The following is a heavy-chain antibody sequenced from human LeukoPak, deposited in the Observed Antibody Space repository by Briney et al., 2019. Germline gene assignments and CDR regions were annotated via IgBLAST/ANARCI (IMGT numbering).Heavy chain of an antibody. CDR3: ARVGDHYHWYLDV. CDR2: LYSGSST. V-gene: IGHV3-53*01. J-gene: IGHJ2*01. Sequence: PGGSLRLSCEGSGFSVSTKYMNWVRQAPGKGLEWVSILYSGSSTYYTDSVKGRFTVSRDDSKNTLYLHMSSLGVEDTAVYYCARVGDHYHWYLDVWGRGTLVTVSS. D-gene: IGHD3-10*01. CDR1: GFSVSTKY.